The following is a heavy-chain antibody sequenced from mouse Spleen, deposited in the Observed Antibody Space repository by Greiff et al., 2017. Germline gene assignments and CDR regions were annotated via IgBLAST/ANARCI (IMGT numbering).Heavy chain of an antibody. Sequence: EVQLVESGGGLVKPGGSLKLSCAASGFTFSSYAMSWVRQTPEKRLEWVATISSGGSYTYYPDSVKGRFTISRDNAKNTLYLQMSSLRSEDTAMYYCARQRTTAHFDYWGQGTTLTVSS. D-gene: IGHD1-2*01. V-gene: IGHV5-9-3*01. CDR2: ISSGGSYT. J-gene: IGHJ2*01. CDR1: GFTFSSYA. CDR3: ARQRTTAHFDY.